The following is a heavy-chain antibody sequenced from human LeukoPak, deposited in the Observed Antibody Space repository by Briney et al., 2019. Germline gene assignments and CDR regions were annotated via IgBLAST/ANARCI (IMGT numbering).Heavy chain of an antibody. D-gene: IGHD3-22*01. J-gene: IGHJ3*02. CDR3: ATLPPTYYDSSGYYKGAFDI. CDR2: FDPEDGET. V-gene: IGHV1-24*01. Sequence: ASVMVSCKVSGYTLTELSMHWVRQAPGKGLEWMGGFDPEDGETIYAQKFQGRVTMTEDTSTDTAYMELSSLRSEDTAVYYCATLPPTYYDSSGYYKGAFDIWGQGTMVTVSS. CDR1: GYTLTELS.